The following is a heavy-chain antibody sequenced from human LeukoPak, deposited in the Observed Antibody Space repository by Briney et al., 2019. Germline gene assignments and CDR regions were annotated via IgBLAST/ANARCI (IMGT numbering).Heavy chain of an antibody. CDR3: TRDIGSGDYVFFDS. V-gene: IGHV4-4*07. CDR1: DASVSGYY. D-gene: IGHD4-17*01. J-gene: IGHJ4*02. Sequence: PSETLSLTCTVSDASVSGYYWSWIRLPAGKGLEWIGRLYNNGSTNCNPSLKSRVTMSVDTSKNQLSLRPKSVTAADTAVYYCTRDIGSGDYVFFDSWGQGTRVIVSS. CDR2: LYNNGST.